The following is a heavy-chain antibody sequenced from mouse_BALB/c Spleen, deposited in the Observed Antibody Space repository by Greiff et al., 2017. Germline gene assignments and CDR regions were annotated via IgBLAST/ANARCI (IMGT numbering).Heavy chain of an antibody. CDR2: ISSGGSYT. CDR1: GFTFSSYG. J-gene: IGHJ2*01. Sequence: EVMLVESGGDLVKPGGSLKLSCAASGFTFSSYGMSWVRQTPDKRLEWVATISSGGSYTYYPDSVKGRFTISRDNAKNTLYLQMSSLKSEDTAMYYCARLKDRVNWVDYWGQGTTLTVSS. CDR3: ARLKDRVNWVDY. D-gene: IGHD4-1*01. V-gene: IGHV5-6*01.